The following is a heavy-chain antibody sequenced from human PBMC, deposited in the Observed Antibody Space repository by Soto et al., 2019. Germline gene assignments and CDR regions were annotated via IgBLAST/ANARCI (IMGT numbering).Heavy chain of an antibody. CDR2: ISSSSSYI. Sequence: PGGSLRLSCVSSGFTFSAYGMHWVRQAPGKGLEWVSSISSSSSYIYYADSVKGRFTISRDNAKNSLYLQMNSLRAEDTAVYYCAREDGYSSSWLFDYWGQGTLVTVSS. V-gene: IGHV3-21*01. D-gene: IGHD6-13*01. J-gene: IGHJ4*02. CDR3: AREDGYSSSWLFDY. CDR1: GFTFSAYG.